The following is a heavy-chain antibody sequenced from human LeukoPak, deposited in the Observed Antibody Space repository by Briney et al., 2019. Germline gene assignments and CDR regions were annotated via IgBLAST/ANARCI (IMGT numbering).Heavy chain of an antibody. CDR1: GGSIADYS. J-gene: IGHJ4*02. V-gene: IGHV4-59*08. CDR3: ARHWGDGYNDY. Sequence: SETLSLTCTVSGGSIADYSWSWVRQPPGKGLEWIGHMHYTGSTNYNPSLKSRVTISVDTSKNHFSLKLSSVTAADTAVYYCARHWGDGYNDYWGQGTLVTVSS. D-gene: IGHD5-24*01. CDR2: MHYTGST.